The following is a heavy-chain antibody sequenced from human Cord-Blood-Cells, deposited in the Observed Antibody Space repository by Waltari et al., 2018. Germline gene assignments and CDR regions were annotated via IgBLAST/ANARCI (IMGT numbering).Heavy chain of an antibody. CDR3: ERLSGANWGYGY. Sequence: QVQLQQWGAGLLKPSENLSLTCAVYGGSFSGYYWSWIGQPPGKGLEWIGEINHSGSTTYIPSRKRRVTISVDTSMNLFSLKLSSVTAADTAVYYCERLSGANWGYGYWGQGTLVTVSS. CDR1: GGSFSGYY. D-gene: IGHD7-27*01. J-gene: IGHJ4*02. V-gene: IGHV4-34*01. CDR2: INHSGST.